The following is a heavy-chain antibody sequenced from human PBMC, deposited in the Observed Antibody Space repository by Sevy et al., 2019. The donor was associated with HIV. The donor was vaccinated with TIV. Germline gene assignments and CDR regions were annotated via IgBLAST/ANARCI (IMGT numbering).Heavy chain of an antibody. CDR1: GFAFSTHA. V-gene: IGHV3-30-3*01. D-gene: IGHD1-26*01. CDR2: ISYEGTET. J-gene: IGHJ4*01. CDR3: ARDGGYSVKWYPLY. Sequence: GGSLRLSCAASGFAFSTHAMHWVRQAPGKGLEWVAVISYEGTETFYAASVGGRFTISGDNSKNMLSLQINSLRPEDTAVYYCARDGGYSVKWYPLYWGHGTLVTVSS.